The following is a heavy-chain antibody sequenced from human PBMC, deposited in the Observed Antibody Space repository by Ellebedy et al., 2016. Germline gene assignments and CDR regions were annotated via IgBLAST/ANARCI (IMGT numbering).Heavy chain of an antibody. V-gene: IGHV4-34*01. CDR3: ARGPLKVPAAMGGNWFDP. J-gene: IGHJ5*02. CDR1: GGSFSGYY. CDR2: INHSGST. Sequence: SETLSLTXAVYGGSFSGYYWSWIRQPPGKGLEWIGEINHSGSTNYNPSLKSRVTISVDTSKNQFSLKLSSVTAADTAVYYCARGPLKVPAAMGGNWFDPWGQGTLVTVSS. D-gene: IGHD2-2*01.